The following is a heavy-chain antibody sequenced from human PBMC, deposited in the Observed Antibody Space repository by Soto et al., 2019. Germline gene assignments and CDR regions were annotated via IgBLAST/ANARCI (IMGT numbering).Heavy chain of an antibody. CDR2: IIPIFGAA. CDR1: GGSFTTYT. Sequence: QVQLVQSGAEVKKPGSSVKVSCKASGGSFTTYTISWVRQAPGQGLEWMAGIIPIFGAAKSAPRFQGRVALTADESTRTVYMELSGLRSDDTAIYYCARDGNGNSLAHWGQGTLVTVSS. CDR3: ARDGNGNSLAH. J-gene: IGHJ4*02. D-gene: IGHD1-1*01. V-gene: IGHV1-69*01.